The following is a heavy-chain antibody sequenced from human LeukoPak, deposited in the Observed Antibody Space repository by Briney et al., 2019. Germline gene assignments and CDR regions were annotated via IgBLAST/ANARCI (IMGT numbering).Heavy chain of an antibody. CDR3: ARDIGIFHYYGMDV. CDR1: GFTFSSYE. D-gene: IGHD2-15*01. Sequence: GGSLRLSCAASGFTFSSYEMNWARQAPGKGLEWVSYISSSGSTIYYADSVKGRFTISRDNAKNSLYLQMNSLRAEDTAVYYCARDIGIFHYYGMDVWGQGTTVTVSS. CDR2: ISSSGSTI. V-gene: IGHV3-48*03. J-gene: IGHJ6*02.